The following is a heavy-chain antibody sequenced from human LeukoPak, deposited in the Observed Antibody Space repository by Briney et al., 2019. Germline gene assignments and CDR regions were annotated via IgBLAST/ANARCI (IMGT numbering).Heavy chain of an antibody. Sequence: KPSQTLSLTRAISGDSVSSKLAAWNWITQSPSRGLEWLGRTYYRSKWYKDYAVSVKSRITINPDTSKNQFSLQLDSVTPEDTAVYYCCHCLSGRTGAFDIWGRGTVVTVSS. CDR3: CHCLSGRTGAFDI. J-gene: IGHJ3*02. V-gene: IGHV6-1*01. CDR2: TYYRSKWYK. D-gene: IGHD2-21*01. CDR1: GDSVSSKLAA.